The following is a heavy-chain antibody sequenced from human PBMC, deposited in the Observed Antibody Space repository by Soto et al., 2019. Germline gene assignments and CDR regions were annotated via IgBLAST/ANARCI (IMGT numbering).Heavy chain of an antibody. V-gene: IGHV1-8*01. D-gene: IGHD3-22*01. J-gene: IGHJ3*02. CDR2: MNPNSGNT. Sequence: ASVKVSCKASGYTFTSYDINWVRQATGQGLEWMGWMNPNSGNTGYAQKFQGRVTMTRNTSISTAYMELSSLRSEDTAVYYCARGDYHDSSGPFSDAFDIWGQGTMVTVSS. CDR1: GYTFTSYD. CDR3: ARGDYHDSSGPFSDAFDI.